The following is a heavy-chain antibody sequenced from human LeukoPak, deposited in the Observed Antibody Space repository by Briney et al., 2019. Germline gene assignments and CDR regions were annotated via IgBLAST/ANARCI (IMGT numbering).Heavy chain of an antibody. D-gene: IGHD2-2*01. J-gene: IGHJ4*02. CDR1: GGSISDYY. Sequence: SETLSLTCTVSGGSISDYYWSWIRQPLGKGPEWIGYIYYSGSTNYNPSLESRVTMSVDTSKDQFSLKLRSVTAADTAVYYCARHSRIYHDFDYWGQGTLVTVSS. CDR2: IYYSGST. CDR3: ARHSRIYHDFDY. V-gene: IGHV4-59*08.